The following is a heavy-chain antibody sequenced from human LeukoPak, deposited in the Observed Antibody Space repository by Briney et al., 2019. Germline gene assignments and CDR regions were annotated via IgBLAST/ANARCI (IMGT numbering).Heavy chain of an antibody. D-gene: IGHD6-6*01. J-gene: IGHJ5*02. CDR1: GFTFDDYA. Sequence: GGSLRLSCAASGFTFDDYAMHWVRQAPGKGLEWVSGISWNSGSIGYADSVKGRFTISRDNAKNSLYLQMNSLRAEDTALCYCVKGARRGPSAARPNWFDPWGQGTLVTVSS. CDR3: VKGARRGPSAARPNWFDP. CDR2: ISWNSGSI. V-gene: IGHV3-9*01.